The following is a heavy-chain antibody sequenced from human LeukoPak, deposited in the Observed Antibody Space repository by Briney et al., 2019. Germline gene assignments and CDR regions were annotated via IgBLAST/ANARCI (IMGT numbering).Heavy chain of an antibody. CDR3: ARGRLYRSSPYLDY. D-gene: IGHD6-6*01. Sequence: GSLRPSCAASGFTFSSYAMHWFRQAPGKGLEWVAVISYDGSNKYYADSVKGRFTISRDNSKNTLYLQMNSLRAEDTAVYYCARGRLYRSSPYLDYWGQGTLVTVSS. CDR2: ISYDGSNK. V-gene: IGHV3-30-3*01. CDR1: GFTFSSYA. J-gene: IGHJ4*02.